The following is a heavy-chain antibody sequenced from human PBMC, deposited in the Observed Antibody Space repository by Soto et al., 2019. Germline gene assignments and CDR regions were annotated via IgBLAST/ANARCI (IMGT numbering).Heavy chain of an antibody. J-gene: IGHJ4*02. CDR1: GYTFTGYY. CDR3: ARDGEDSYGLDS. Sequence: QVQLVQSGAEVKKPGASVKVSCKASGYTFTGYYMHWVRQAPGQGLEWMGWINPNSGGTNDAQKFQGWVTMTRDTSSSTADMELSRLRSDDTAVYYCARDGEDSYGLDSWGQGTLGTVSP. CDR2: INPNSGGT. V-gene: IGHV1-2*04. D-gene: IGHD5-18*01.